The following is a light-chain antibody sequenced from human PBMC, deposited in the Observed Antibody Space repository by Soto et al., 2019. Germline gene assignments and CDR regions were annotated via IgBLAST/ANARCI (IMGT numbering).Light chain of an antibody. Sequence: EIVLTQSAGTLSLSPGKRSTLSCRASQTVSGSYLAWFQQKPGQAPRLLIYDASTRAAGVPDRFSGSGSGTDFSLTINSLEPEDFAMYYCQHYGSSPWTFGQGTMVEIK. CDR2: DAS. V-gene: IGKV3-20*01. CDR3: QHYGSSPWT. J-gene: IGKJ1*01. CDR1: QTVSGSY.